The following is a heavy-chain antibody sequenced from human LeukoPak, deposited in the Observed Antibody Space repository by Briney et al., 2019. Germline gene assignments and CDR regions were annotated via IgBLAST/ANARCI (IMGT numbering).Heavy chain of an antibody. V-gene: IGHV3-30*02. Sequence: GGSLRLSCTASQFTFSSYGMHWVRQAPGKGLEWVAFIRFDGSDKNYADSVTGRFTISRDNTRDSLYLQMNSLRAEDTAVYYCARHMERWQQFTRSLDYWGQGTLVTVSS. CDR2: IRFDGSDK. CDR1: QFTFSSYG. J-gene: IGHJ4*02. D-gene: IGHD5-24*01. CDR3: ARHMERWQQFTRSLDY.